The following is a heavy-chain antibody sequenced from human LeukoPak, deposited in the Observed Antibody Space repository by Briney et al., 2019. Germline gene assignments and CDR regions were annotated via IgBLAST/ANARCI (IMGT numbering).Heavy chain of an antibody. CDR3: GRASGSRWYERRVHTYYYYMDV. J-gene: IGHJ6*03. V-gene: IGHV4-39*06. Sequence: SESLSLTCTVSGGSIISTTYYWGWLRQPQGEGLESIGSIDYSESTYYNPSLKSRVTISVDTSKNQFPLNLSSVTADDTAVYFWGRASGSRWYERRVHTYYYYMDVWGKARTVTV. CDR2: IDYSEST. D-gene: IGHD6-13*01. CDR1: GGSIISTTYY.